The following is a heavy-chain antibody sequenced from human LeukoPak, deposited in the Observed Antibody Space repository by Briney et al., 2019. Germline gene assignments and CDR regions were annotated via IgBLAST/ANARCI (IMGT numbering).Heavy chain of an antibody. D-gene: IGHD4-11*01. J-gene: IGHJ4*02. CDR1: GGSISSYY. CDR2: IDYSGSA. CDR3: ARAKGTTHIDY. Sequence: SETLSLTCTVSGGSISSYYWSWIRQPPGKGLEWIGYIDYSGSATYDPSLKSRVTMSVDTSKNQFSLKLSSVTAADTAVYYCARAKGTTHIDYWGQGTLVTVSS. V-gene: IGHV4-59*01.